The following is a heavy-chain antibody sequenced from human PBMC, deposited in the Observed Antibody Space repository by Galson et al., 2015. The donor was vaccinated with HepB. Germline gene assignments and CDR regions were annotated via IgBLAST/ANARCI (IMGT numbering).Heavy chain of an antibody. J-gene: IGHJ5*02. CDR2: ISAYNRHT. D-gene: IGHD2-15*01. Sequence: RQAPGQGLEWMGWISAYNRHTNYAQSFQDRVTMTTDRSTSTIYLELRSLRSDDTAVYYCARGALVVVVGATQNNWFDPWGQGTLVTVSS. CDR3: ARGALVVVVGATQNNWFDP. V-gene: IGHV1-18*01.